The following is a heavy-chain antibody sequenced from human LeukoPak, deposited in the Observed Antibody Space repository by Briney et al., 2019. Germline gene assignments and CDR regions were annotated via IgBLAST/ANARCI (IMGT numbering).Heavy chain of an antibody. J-gene: IGHJ4*02. CDR3: AKEAMVTDATDFDY. V-gene: IGHV3-23*01. CDR1: GFTFSSFD. D-gene: IGHD5-18*01. CDR2: ISGNGGGT. Sequence: TGGSPRLSCAASGFTFSSFDMSWVRQAPGKGLEWISAISGNGGGTFYADSVKGRFTISRDNSKNMLFLQMNSLRVDDTAVYYCAKEAMVTDATDFDYWGQGTLITVSS.